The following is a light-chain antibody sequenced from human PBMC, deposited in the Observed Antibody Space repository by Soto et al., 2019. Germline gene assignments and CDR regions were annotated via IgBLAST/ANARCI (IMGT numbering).Light chain of an antibody. V-gene: IGLV1-40*01. J-gene: IGLJ2*01. CDR2: GNN. CDR1: SSNIGAGYD. CDR3: QSYDSSLSGVV. Sequence: QSVLTQPPSVSGAPGQRVTISCTVSSSNIGAGYDVHWYQQLPGTAPKLLIYGNNNRPSGVPDRFSGSKSGTSASLAITGLQAEDEADYYCQSYDSSLSGVVFGGGTKLTVL.